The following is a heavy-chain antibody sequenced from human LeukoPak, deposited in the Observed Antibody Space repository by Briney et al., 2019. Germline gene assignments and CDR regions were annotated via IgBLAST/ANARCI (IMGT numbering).Heavy chain of an antibody. CDR1: GFTFSSSW. CDR2: MNNDGSII. J-gene: IGHJ4*02. V-gene: IGHV3-74*01. D-gene: IGHD1-1*01. Sequence: GGSLRLSCVASGFTFSSSWMHWVRQAPGEGLVWVARMNNDGSIINYADSVKGRFTISRDNAQNTLYLQMNCLSAEDTAVYYCACAGNYYFEYWGQEALVSVSS. CDR3: ACAGNYYFEY.